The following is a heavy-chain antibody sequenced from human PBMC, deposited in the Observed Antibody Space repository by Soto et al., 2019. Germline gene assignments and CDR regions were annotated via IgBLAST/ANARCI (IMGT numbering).Heavy chain of an antibody. J-gene: IGHJ4*02. V-gene: IGHV1-69*13. CDR3: ARVPYDFWSGYYLDY. CDR1: GGTFSSYA. CDR2: IIPIFGTA. D-gene: IGHD3-3*01. Sequence: GASVKVSCKASGGTFSSYAISWVRQAPGQGLEWMGGIIPIFGTANYAQKFQGRVTITADESTSTAYMELSSLRSEDTAVYYCARVPYDFWSGYYLDYWGQGTRGTVSA.